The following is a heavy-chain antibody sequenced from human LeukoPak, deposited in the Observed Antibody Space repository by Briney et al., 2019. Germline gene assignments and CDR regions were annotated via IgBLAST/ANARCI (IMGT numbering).Heavy chain of an antibody. CDR2: ISSSSSYI. Sequence: GGSLRPSCAASGFTFSSYSMNWVRQAPGKGLEWVSSISSSSSYIYYADSVKGRFTISRDNAKNSLYLQMYSLRAEDTAVYYCARAFGGADQFDYWGQGTLVTVSS. J-gene: IGHJ4*02. D-gene: IGHD3-10*01. CDR3: ARAFGGADQFDY. V-gene: IGHV3-21*01. CDR1: GFTFSSYS.